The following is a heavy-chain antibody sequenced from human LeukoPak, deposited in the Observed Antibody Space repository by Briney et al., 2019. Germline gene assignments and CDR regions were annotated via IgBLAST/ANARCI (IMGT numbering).Heavy chain of an antibody. V-gene: IGHV1-18*01. Sequence: GASVKVSCKASGYTFTSYGVSWVRQAPGQGLEWMGWISAYNGNTNYAQKLQGRVTMTTDTSTSTAYMELRSLRSDDTAVYYCASNIVVVPAARYYYYGMDVWGQGTTVTVSS. CDR1: GYTFTSYG. CDR2: ISAYNGNT. D-gene: IGHD2-2*01. J-gene: IGHJ6*02. CDR3: ASNIVVVPAARYYYYGMDV.